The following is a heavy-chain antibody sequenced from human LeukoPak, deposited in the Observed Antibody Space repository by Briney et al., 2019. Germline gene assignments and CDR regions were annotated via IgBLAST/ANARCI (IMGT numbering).Heavy chain of an antibody. D-gene: IGHD2-8*02. CDR3: ASGYRSGYHY. J-gene: IGHJ4*02. V-gene: IGHV3-11*01. Sequence: PGGSLRLSCAASGFTFSDFFMSWIRQAPGKGLEWISFISYRADTPYYADSVKGRFTISRDNAKNSVFLQMNSLRVEDTAVYYCASGYRSGYHYWGQGTLVSVSS. CDR2: ISYRADTP. CDR1: GFTFSDFF.